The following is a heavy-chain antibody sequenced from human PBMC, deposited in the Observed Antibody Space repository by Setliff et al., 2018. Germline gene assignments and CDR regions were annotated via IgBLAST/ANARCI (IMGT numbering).Heavy chain of an antibody. V-gene: IGHV5-51*01. CDR1: GYSFTNYW. J-gene: IGHJ3*02. CDR2: IYPGDSDS. D-gene: IGHD2-21*01. Sequence: GESLKISCKGSGYSFTNYWIGWVRQMPGKGLEWMGIIYPGDSDSRYSPSFQGQVTITADKSISTAYLQWGSLKASDTAMYYCARLLPYCDGNKCYPDAFGIWGQGTMVTVSS. CDR3: ARLLPYCDGNKCYPDAFGI.